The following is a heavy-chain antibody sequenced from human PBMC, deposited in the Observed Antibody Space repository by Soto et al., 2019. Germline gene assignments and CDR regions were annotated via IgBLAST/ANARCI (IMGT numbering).Heavy chain of an antibody. D-gene: IGHD2-15*01. CDR2: IYYSGST. CDR1: GGSISSGGYY. CDR3: ARAFWGYCSGGSCYPPSGMDV. Sequence: PSETLSLTCTVSGGSISSGGYYWSWIRQHPGKGLEWIGYIYYSGSTYYNPSLKSRVTISVDTSKNQFSLKLSSVTAADTAVYYCARAFWGYCSGGSCYPPSGMDVWGQGTTVTVSS. V-gene: IGHV4-31*03. J-gene: IGHJ6*02.